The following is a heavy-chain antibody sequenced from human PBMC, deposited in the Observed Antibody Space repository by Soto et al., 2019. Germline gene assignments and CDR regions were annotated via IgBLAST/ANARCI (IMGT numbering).Heavy chain of an antibody. V-gene: IGHV4-31*03. D-gene: IGHD2-15*01. Sequence: SETLSLTCTVSGGSISSGGYYWSWIRQHPGKGLEWIGYIYYSGSTHYNPSLKSRVTISVDTSKNQFSLKLSSVTAADTAVYYCARNPWMDCSGGSCLSIDYWGQGTLVTVSS. CDR1: GGSISSGGYY. J-gene: IGHJ4*02. CDR2: IYYSGST. CDR3: ARNPWMDCSGGSCLSIDY.